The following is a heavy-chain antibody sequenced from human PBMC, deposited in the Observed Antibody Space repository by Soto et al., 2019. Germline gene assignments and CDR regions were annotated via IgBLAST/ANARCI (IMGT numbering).Heavy chain of an antibody. D-gene: IGHD2-8*01. CDR2: LYYSGTM. V-gene: IGHV4-39*01. CDR3: GRQATLSPGMYFGQ. CDR1: GGSVCRGSIASGVHY. J-gene: IGHJ4*02. Sequence: QLRLQESGPGLVKPSETMSLTCTVSGGSVCRGSIASGVHYWVLIRPSPGKGREWIASLYYSGTMYYTAPLGSQIITSAVTLRNQYLRNPASVTAANTAVNCSGRQATLSPGMYFGQWGQGIEVTVS.